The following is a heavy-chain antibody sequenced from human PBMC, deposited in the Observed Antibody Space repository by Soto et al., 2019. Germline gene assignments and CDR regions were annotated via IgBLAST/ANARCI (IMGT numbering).Heavy chain of an antibody. Sequence: QITLKESGPTLVKPTQTLTLTCTFSGFSLSTSGAGVGWIRQPPGKALEWLALSYWNDDKRYSPSLKSRLTITKDTSKNQVVLTMTNMDPVDTATYYCAHRSGQGPGSGSYYHTYYYYGMDVWGQGTTVTVSS. J-gene: IGHJ6*02. CDR1: GFSLSTSGAG. CDR3: AHRSGQGPGSGSYYHTYYYYGMDV. V-gene: IGHV2-5*01. D-gene: IGHD3-10*01. CDR2: SYWNDDK.